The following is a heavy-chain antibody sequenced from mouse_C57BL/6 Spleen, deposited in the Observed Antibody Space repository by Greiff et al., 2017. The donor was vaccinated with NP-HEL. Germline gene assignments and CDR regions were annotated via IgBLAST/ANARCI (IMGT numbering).Heavy chain of an antibody. J-gene: IGHJ3*01. CDR1: GYAFSSSW. CDR3: ARGGYGNYLAWFAY. V-gene: IGHV1-82*01. Sequence: VQLQQSGPELVKPGASVKISCKASGYAFSSSWMNWVKQRPGKGLEWIGRIYPGDGDTNYNGKFKGKATLTADKSSSTAYMQLSSLTSEDSAVYFCARGGYGNYLAWFAYWGQGTLVTVSA. CDR2: IYPGDGDT. D-gene: IGHD2-1*01.